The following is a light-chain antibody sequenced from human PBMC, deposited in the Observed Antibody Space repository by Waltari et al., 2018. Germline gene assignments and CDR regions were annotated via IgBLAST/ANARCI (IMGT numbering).Light chain of an antibody. CDR2: DAS. CDR3: QQRSNWPLFT. Sequence: IVLTQSPATLSLSPGERATLSCRASQSVSNYLAWYQQKPGQAPRLLIYDASNRATGIPARFRASGSATDFTLTISSLEPEDFAVYYCQQRSNWPLFTFGGGTKVEIK. V-gene: IGKV3-11*01. CDR1: QSVSNY. J-gene: IGKJ4*01.